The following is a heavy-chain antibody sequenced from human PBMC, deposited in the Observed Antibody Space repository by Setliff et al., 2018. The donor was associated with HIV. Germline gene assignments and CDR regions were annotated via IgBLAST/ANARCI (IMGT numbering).Heavy chain of an antibody. Sequence: ASVKVSCKTSGYSFKTYSIDWVRQAPGQGLEWMGRINPRGGDTDFAQKFQGRLTLTSDTSTSTVYMEVTSLRSEDTALYFRARGGYEYWGQGSRVTVS. CDR1: GYSFKTYS. CDR3: ARGGYEY. CDR2: INPRGGDT. J-gene: IGHJ4*02. V-gene: IGHV1-46*02. D-gene: IGHD2-15*01.